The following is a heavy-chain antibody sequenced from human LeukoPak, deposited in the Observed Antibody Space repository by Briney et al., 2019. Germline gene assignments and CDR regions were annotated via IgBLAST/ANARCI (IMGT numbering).Heavy chain of an antibody. V-gene: IGHV1-18*04. D-gene: IGHD2-15*01. Sequence: ASVKVSCKASGYTFTSYGISWVRQAPGQGLEWMGWISAYNGNTNYAQKLQGRVTMTTDTSTSTAYMELRSLRSDDTAVYYCARDRGGIVVVVAVYDALDIWGQGTMVTVSS. J-gene: IGHJ3*02. CDR3: ARDRGGIVVVVAVYDALDI. CDR1: GYTFTSYG. CDR2: ISAYNGNT.